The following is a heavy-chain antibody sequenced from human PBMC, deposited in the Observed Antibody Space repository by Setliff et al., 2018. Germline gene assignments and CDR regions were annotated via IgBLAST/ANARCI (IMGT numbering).Heavy chain of an antibody. CDR3: AREDLRLGAFDI. CDR2: INPSGGST. V-gene: IGHV1-46*01. CDR1: GYTFTSYY. J-gene: IGHJ3*02. D-gene: IGHD2-21*01. Sequence: ASVKVSCKASGYTFTSYYMHWVRQAPGQGLEWMRIINPSGGSTSYAQKFQGRVTMTRDTSTSTVYMELSSLRSEDTAVYYCAREDLRLGAFDIWGQGTMVTVSS.